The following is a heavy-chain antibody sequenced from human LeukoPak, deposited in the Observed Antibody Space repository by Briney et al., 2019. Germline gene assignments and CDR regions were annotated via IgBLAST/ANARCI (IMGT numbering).Heavy chain of an antibody. CDR3: ARERGSGWYYLDY. CDR1: GFTFSNYA. CDR2: ISYDGSNQ. D-gene: IGHD6-19*01. J-gene: IGHJ4*02. Sequence: GGSLRLSCAASGFTFSNYAMHWVRQAPGKGLEWVAVISYDGSNQEYADSVKGLFIISRDNSKATLYLQMNLLRTQDTALHYCARERGSGWYYLDYWGQGALVTVSS. V-gene: IGHV3-30*04.